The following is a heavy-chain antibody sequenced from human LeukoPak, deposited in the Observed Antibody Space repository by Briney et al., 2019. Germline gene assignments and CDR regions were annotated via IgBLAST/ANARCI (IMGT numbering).Heavy chain of an antibody. CDR2: ILFDGTKK. CDR1: GFTFSRYA. V-gene: IGHV3-30-3*01. CDR3: AKGHVDTAMVSDY. Sequence: GGSLRLSCAASGFTFSRYAMHWVRQAPGKGLEWVAVILFDGTKKYYADSVKGRFTISRDNSKNTLYLQMNSLRTDDTAVYYCAKGHVDTAMVSDYWGQGTLVTVSS. J-gene: IGHJ4*02. D-gene: IGHD5-18*01.